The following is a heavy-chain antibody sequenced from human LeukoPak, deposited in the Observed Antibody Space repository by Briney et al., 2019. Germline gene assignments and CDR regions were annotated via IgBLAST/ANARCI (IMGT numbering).Heavy chain of an antibody. CDR2: ISGSGGST. CDR1: GFTFSSCA. J-gene: IGHJ4*02. Sequence: GGSLRLSCAVSGFTFSSCAMSWVRQAPGKGLEWVSPISGSGGSTYYADSVKGRFTISRDNSKNTLYLQMNSLRAEDTAVYYCAKLGPKVVTAILGPFDYRGQGTLVTVSS. CDR3: AKLGPKVVTAILGPFDY. V-gene: IGHV3-23*01. D-gene: IGHD2-21*02.